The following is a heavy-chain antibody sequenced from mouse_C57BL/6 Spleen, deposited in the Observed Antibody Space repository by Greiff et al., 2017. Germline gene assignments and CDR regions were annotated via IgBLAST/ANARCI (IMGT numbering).Heavy chain of an antibody. J-gene: IGHJ1*03. V-gene: IGHV5-12*01. CDR1: GFTFSDYY. Sequence: KLVESGGGLVQPGGSLKLSCAASGFTFSDYYMYWVRQTPEKRMEWVAYISNGGGSTYYPDTVKGRFTISRDNAKNTLYLQMSRLKSEDTAMYFCARRDYDWGYFDVWGTGTTVTVAS. D-gene: IGHD1-1*01. CDR3: ARRDYDWGYFDV. CDR2: ISNGGGST.